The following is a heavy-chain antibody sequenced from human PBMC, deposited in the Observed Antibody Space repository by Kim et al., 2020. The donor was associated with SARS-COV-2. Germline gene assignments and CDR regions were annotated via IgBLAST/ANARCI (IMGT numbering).Heavy chain of an antibody. Sequence: GGSLRLSCAASGFTFSSYGMTWVRQAPGKGLEWVAYISTSSSTTDYADSVKGRFTISRDNAKNSLYLQMNSLRDEDTARYYCARDGYFKLDAIAVCGQG. V-gene: IGHV3-48*02. D-gene: IGHD5-12*01. CDR3: ARDGYFKLDAIAV. CDR2: ISTSSSTT. J-gene: IGHJ1*01. CDR1: GFTFSSYG.